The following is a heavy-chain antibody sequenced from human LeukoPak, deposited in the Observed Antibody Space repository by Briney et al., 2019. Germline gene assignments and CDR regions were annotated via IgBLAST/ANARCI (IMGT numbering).Heavy chain of an antibody. CDR3: ARKSLGIAAAGTFFGS. J-gene: IGHJ5*02. CDR2: IYSGGGT. CDR1: GFTVSNNF. D-gene: IGHD6-13*01. V-gene: IGHV3-53*01. Sequence: GGSLRLSCAASGFTVSNNFVTWVRQAPGKGLEWVSIIYSGGGTDYADSVKGRFTISRDNSKNTVYLQMNSLRAEDTAVYHCARKSLGIAAAGTFFGSWGQGILVTVSS.